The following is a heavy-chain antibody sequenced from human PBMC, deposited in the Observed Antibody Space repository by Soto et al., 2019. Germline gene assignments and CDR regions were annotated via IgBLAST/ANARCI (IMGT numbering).Heavy chain of an antibody. CDR2: IYSGGPT. J-gene: IGHJ5*02. CDR3: AKAGRGGRVLEWFTGVLDP. Sequence: EVQLVESGGGLIQPGGSLRLSCAASGFTVSSNYMSWVRQAPGKGLEWVSVIYSGGPTFYADSVKGRFTISRDNSKNTVYLQMNRLRAEDPAVYYRAKAGRGGRVLEWFTGVLDPWGQGALVTVSS. CDR1: GFTVSSNY. V-gene: IGHV3-53*01. D-gene: IGHD3-3*01.